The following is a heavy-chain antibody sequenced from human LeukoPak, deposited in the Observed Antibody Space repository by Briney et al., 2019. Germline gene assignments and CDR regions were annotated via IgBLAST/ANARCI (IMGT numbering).Heavy chain of an antibody. CDR2: INPSGGST. Sequence: GASVKISCKASGYTFTSYYMHWVRQAPGQGLEWMGIINPSGGSTSYAQKFQGRVTMTRDTSTSTVYMELSSLRSEDTAVYYCARYYSNQYYFDYWGQGTLVTVSS. CDR3: ARYYSNQYYFDY. J-gene: IGHJ4*02. D-gene: IGHD4-11*01. CDR1: GYTFTSYY. V-gene: IGHV1-46*01.